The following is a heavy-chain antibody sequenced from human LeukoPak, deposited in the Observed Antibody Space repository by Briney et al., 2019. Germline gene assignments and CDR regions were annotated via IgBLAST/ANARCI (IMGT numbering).Heavy chain of an antibody. CDR2: LITRGGST. V-gene: IGHV3-23*01. CDR3: AIRTALYTTSWSNFDY. CDR1: GFKFGSYA. D-gene: IGHD6-13*01. J-gene: IGHJ4*02. Sequence: GRSLRLSCTGSGFKFGSYAMSWVRQAPGKGLQWVSTLITRGGSTYYTDSVKGRFTISRDNSKNTLYVQMNSLRAEDTAVYYCAIRTALYTTSWSNFDYWGQGTLVTVSS.